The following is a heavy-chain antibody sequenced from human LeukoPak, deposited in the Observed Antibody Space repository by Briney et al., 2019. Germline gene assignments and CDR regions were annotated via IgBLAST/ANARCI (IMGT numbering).Heavy chain of an antibody. CDR2: ISRSSGTI. CDR1: GFTFSTYA. CDR3: AKARTTVTGPDAFDI. D-gene: IGHD4-17*01. J-gene: IGHJ3*02. Sequence: GGSLRLSCAASGFTFSTYAMTWVRQAPGQGLEWVSYISRSSGTIHYADSVKGRFTISRDNAKNSLYLQMNSLRAEDMALYYCAKARTTVTGPDAFDIWGQGTMVTVSS. V-gene: IGHV3-48*04.